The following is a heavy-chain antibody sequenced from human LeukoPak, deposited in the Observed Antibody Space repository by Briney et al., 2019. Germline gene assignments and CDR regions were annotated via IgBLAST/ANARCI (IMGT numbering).Heavy chain of an antibody. CDR2: ISSSSSTI. CDR1: GFTFSSYS. CDR3: ARGRELLRGYYYYGMDV. J-gene: IGHJ6*02. D-gene: IGHD1-26*01. Sequence: PGGSLRLSCAASGFTFSSYSMNWVRQAPGKGLEWVSYISSSSSTIYYADSVKGRFTISRDNAKNSLYLQMNSLRAEDTAVYYCARGRELLRGYYYYGMDVWGQGTTVTVSS. V-gene: IGHV3-48*01.